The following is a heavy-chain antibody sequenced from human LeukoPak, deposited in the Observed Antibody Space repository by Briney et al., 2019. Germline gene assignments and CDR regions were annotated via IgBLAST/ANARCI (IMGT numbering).Heavy chain of an antibody. CDR1: GFTFSSYA. CDR3: ARVGNMVRGVIEAFDV. D-gene: IGHD3-10*01. J-gene: IGHJ3*01. CDR2: ISYDGSNK. Sequence: GGSLRLSCAASGFTFSSYAMHWVRQAPGKGLEWVAVISYDGSNKYYADSVKGRFTISRDNSKNTLYLQMNSLRAEDTAVYYCARVGNMVRGVIEAFDVWGQGTMVTVSS. V-gene: IGHV3-30*04.